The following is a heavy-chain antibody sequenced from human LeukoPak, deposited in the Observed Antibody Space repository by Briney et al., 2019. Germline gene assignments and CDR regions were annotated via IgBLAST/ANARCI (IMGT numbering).Heavy chain of an antibody. Sequence: ASVKVSCKASGYTFTGYYMHWVRQAPGQGLEWMGWINPNSGGTNYAQKFQGRVTMTRDTSISTAYMELSRLRPDDTAVYYCARVRVVGATDGAFDIWGQGTMVTVSS. CDR3: ARVRVVGATDGAFDI. CDR2: INPNSGGT. J-gene: IGHJ3*02. CDR1: GYTFTGYY. V-gene: IGHV1-2*02. D-gene: IGHD1-26*01.